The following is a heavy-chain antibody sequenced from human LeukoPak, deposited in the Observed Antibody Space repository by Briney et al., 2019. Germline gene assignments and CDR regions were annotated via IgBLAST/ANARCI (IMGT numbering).Heavy chain of an antibody. V-gene: IGHV4-59*01. CDR3: ARGPTYYDILTGYYMMEFDY. CDR1: GGSISSYY. J-gene: IGHJ4*02. D-gene: IGHD3-9*01. Sequence: SETLSLTCTVSGGSISSYYWSWIRQPPGKGLEWIGYIYYSGSTNYNPSLKSRVTISVDTSKNQFSLKLSSVTAADTAVYYCARGPTYYDILTGYYMMEFDYWGQGILVTVSS. CDR2: IYYSGST.